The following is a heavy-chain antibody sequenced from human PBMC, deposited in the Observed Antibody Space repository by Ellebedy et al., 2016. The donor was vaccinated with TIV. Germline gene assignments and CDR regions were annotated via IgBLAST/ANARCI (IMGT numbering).Heavy chain of an antibody. V-gene: IGHV4-34*01. Sequence: MPSETLSLTCAVYGGSSSGYFWSWFRQPPGKGLEWIGEIHHGGGTTYNPSLKSRVTISDDRSKNQFSLRLNSVTAADTAVYYCATWETTVNKRHYWGKGTLVIVSS. D-gene: IGHD4-17*01. J-gene: IGHJ4*02. CDR3: ATWETTVNKRHY. CDR2: IHHGGGT. CDR1: GGSSSGYF.